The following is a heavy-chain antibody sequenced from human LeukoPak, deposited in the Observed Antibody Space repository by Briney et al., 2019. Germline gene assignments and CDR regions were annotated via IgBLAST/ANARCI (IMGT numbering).Heavy chain of an antibody. Sequence: PGGSLRLSCAASGFTFSSYSMNWVSQAPGKGLEWVSSISSSSSYIYYADSVKGRFTISRDNAENSLYLQMNSLRAEDTALYYCASVDYYDSGNYYSDVDYWGQGTLVTVSS. CDR1: GFTFSSYS. D-gene: IGHD3-10*01. CDR3: ASVDYYDSGNYYSDVDY. V-gene: IGHV3-21*01. J-gene: IGHJ4*02. CDR2: ISSSSSYI.